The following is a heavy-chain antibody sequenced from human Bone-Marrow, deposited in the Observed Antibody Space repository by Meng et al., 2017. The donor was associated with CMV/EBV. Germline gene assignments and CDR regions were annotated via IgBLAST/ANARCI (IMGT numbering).Heavy chain of an antibody. J-gene: IGHJ3*02. CDR3: ARAFTGTRNAFDI. CDR1: GLTFSNYW. Sequence: GGSLRLSCAASGLTFSNYWMHWVRQAPGKGLIWVSLINTDGSSTNYADSVKGRFTISRDNAKNTLYLQMNRLRAEDTAVYYCARAFTGTRNAFDIWGQGTMVTVSS. V-gene: IGHV3-74*01. CDR2: INTDGSST. D-gene: IGHD1-7*01.